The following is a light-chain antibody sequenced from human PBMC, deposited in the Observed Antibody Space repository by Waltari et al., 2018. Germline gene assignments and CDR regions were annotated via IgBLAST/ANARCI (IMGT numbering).Light chain of an antibody. V-gene: IGKV1-9*01. Sequence: IQLTQSPSSLSASVGDRVTIPCRASPDIAGYLAWYQQKPGKAPTLLIYVSSTLQSGVPSRFSGSGAGTGFTLTISSLQPEDFATYYCQQLHTYPLTFGGGTTVDI. J-gene: IGKJ4*01. CDR2: VSS. CDR1: PDIAGY. CDR3: QQLHTYPLT.